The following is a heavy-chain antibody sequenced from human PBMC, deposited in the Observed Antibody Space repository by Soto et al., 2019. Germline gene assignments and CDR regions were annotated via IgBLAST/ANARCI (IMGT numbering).Heavy chain of an antibody. Sequence: QVQLQQWGAGLLKPSETLSLTCAVYGGSSSSYYWSWIRQPPGKGLEWIGEGYHSGGTNYNPSLKSRVTISEDTSKNQFSLMLKSVTAADTAVYYCGAVASSADFYGKDVWGQGTTVTVSS. CDR1: GGSSSSYY. CDR2: GYHSGGT. CDR3: GAVASSADFYGKDV. D-gene: IGHD6-19*01. V-gene: IGHV4-34*02. J-gene: IGHJ6*02.